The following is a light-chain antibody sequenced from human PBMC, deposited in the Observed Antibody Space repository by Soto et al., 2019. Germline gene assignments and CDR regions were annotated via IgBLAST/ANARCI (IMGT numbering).Light chain of an antibody. Sequence: DIQMTQSPSSLSASVGDRVTITCRASQGISNYLAWYQQKPGRVPKLLIYAASTLQSGVPSRFSGSGSGTDFTLTISSLQPEYVATYYCQKYNSAGWTFGQGTKVEIK. CDR2: AAS. J-gene: IGKJ1*01. V-gene: IGKV1-27*01. CDR3: QKYNSAGWT. CDR1: QGISNY.